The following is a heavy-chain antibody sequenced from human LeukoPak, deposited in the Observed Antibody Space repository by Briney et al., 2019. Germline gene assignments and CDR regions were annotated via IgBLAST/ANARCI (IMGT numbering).Heavy chain of an antibody. Sequence: GGSLRLSCAASGFTISSNYMSWVCQAPGKGLEWVSVIYSGGSTYYADSVKGRFTISRDNSKNTLYLQMNILRAEDTAVYYCARDPTGDAFDIWGQGTMVTVSS. V-gene: IGHV3-53*01. J-gene: IGHJ3*02. CDR1: GFTISSNY. CDR3: ARDPTGDAFDI. CDR2: IYSGGST. D-gene: IGHD4-11*01.